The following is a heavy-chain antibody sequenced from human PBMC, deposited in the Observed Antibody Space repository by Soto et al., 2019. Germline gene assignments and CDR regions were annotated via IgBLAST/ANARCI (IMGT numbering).Heavy chain of an antibody. CDR3: AREEVLWFGELLSYYYYGMDV. Sequence: PGGSLRLSGAGSGCTFSSDWMHWVRQAPGKGLVWVSRINSDGSSTSYADSVKGRFTISRDNAKNTLYLQMNSLRAEDTAVYYCAREEVLWFGELLSYYYYGMDVWGQGTTVTVSS. V-gene: IGHV3-74*01. J-gene: IGHJ6*02. D-gene: IGHD3-10*01. CDR2: INSDGSST. CDR1: GCTFSSDW.